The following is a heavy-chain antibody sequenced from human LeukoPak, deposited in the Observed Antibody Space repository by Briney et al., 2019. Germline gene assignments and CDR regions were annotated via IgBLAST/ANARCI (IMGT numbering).Heavy chain of an antibody. J-gene: IGHJ3*02. CDR1: GGSISSYY. Sequence: SETLSLTCTVSGGSISSYYWSWIRQPPGKGLEWIGYIYYSGSTNYNPSLKSRVTISVGTSKNQFSLKLSSVTAADTAVYYCARALRITMVRGVVDAFDIWGQGTMVTVSS. V-gene: IGHV4-59*01. D-gene: IGHD3-10*01. CDR3: ARALRITMVRGVVDAFDI. CDR2: IYYSGST.